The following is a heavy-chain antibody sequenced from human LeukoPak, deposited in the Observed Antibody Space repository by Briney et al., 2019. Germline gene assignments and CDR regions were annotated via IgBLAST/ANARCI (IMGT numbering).Heavy chain of an antibody. D-gene: IGHD6-19*01. Sequence: GGSLRLSCATSGFTFNDYWMDWVRQAPGKGLEWVANIKQDGSEKYYVDSVKGRFTISRDNAKKSLYLQMNSLRVEDTAVYYCARDLWGRGWYPDPWGQGTLVTVSS. CDR2: IKQDGSEK. J-gene: IGHJ5*02. CDR1: GFTFNDYW. CDR3: ARDLWGRGWYPDP. V-gene: IGHV3-7*03.